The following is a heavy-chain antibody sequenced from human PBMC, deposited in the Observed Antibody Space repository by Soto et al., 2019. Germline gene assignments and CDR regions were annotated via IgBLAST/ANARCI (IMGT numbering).Heavy chain of an antibody. D-gene: IGHD2-2*01. CDR3: ARVVPGAEAWFGP. J-gene: IGHJ5*02. CDR1: GYTFSNYG. Sequence: GASVNVSCTTSGYTFSNYGITWVRQAPGQPLEWLGWISLYSDGTNYAQKFQGRVSMTTDTSTTTAYMELRSLRSDDTAVYYCARVVPGAEAWFGPWGQGTLVTSPQ. V-gene: IGHV1-18*01. CDR2: ISLYSDGT.